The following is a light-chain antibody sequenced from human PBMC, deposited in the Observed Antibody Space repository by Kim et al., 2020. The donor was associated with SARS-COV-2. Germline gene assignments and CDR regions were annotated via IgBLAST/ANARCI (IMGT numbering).Light chain of an antibody. V-gene: IGLV2-14*03. CDR1: SSDVGGYNY. CDR2: DVS. Sequence: GQSITISCTGTSSDVGGYNYLSWYQQHPGKAPKLMICDVSNRPSGVSNRFSGSKSGNTASLTISGLQAEDEADYYCSSYTSSNTLLFGGGTQLTVL. J-gene: IGLJ2*01. CDR3: SSYTSSNTLL.